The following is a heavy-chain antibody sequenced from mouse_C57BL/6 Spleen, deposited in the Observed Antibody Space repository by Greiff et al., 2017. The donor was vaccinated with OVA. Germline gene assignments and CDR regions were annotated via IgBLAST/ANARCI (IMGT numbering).Heavy chain of an antibody. D-gene: IGHD1-1*01. CDR2: INPSNGGT. J-gene: IGHJ1*03. CDR3: AIEGITTVVSDWYFDV. CDR1: GYTFTSYW. Sequence: QVQLQQPGTELVKPGASVKLSCKASGYTFTSYWMHWVKQRPGQGLEWIGNINPSNGGTNYNEKFKSKATLTVDKSSSTSYMQLSSLTSEDSAVYYCAIEGITTVVSDWYFDVWGTGTTVTVSS. V-gene: IGHV1-53*01.